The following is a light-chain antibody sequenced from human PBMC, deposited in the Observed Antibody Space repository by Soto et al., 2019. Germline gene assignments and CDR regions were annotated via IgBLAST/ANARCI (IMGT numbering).Light chain of an antibody. V-gene: IGKV3-11*01. Sequence: IVLTQSPATLSLYPGERATLSCRASQSVGTYLAWYQQKPGQAPRLLIYDASIRATGIPARFSGSGSGTDFTLTISSLEPEDFAVYYCQQRTNWPPLTFGGGTKVEIK. J-gene: IGKJ4*01. CDR1: QSVGTY. CDR2: DAS. CDR3: QQRTNWPPLT.